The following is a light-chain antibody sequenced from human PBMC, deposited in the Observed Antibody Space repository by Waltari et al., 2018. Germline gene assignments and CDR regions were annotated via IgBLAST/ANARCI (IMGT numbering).Light chain of an antibody. CDR1: SSDVGRYNY. Sequence: QSALTQPPSASGSPGQSVTISCTGTSSDVGRYNYVSWYQQHLGKAPKLMIYEVSKRPSGVPARLSGSKSGNTASLTVSGLQAEDEADYYCSSYAGSNNVVFGGGTKLTVL. CDR3: SSYAGSNNVV. J-gene: IGLJ2*01. V-gene: IGLV2-8*01. CDR2: EVS.